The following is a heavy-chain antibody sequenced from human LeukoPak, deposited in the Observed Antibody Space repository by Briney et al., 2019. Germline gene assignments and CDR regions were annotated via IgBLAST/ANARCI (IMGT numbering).Heavy chain of an antibody. J-gene: IGHJ6*03. D-gene: IGHD2-15*01. CDR2: LTGSGST. CDR3: AKMKGWRLYDYCMDV. CDR1: GFAFSSFA. V-gene: IGHV3-23*01. Sequence: GGSLRPSCVASGFAFSSFAMSWVRQAPGKGLEWVSGLTGSGSTYHADSVKGRFTISRDNSKNTLSLQMNSLRAEDTAVYYCAKMKGWRLYDYCMDVWGKGTTVTVSS.